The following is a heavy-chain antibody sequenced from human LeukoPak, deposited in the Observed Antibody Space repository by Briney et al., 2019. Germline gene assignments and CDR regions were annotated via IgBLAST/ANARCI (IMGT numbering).Heavy chain of an antibody. Sequence: GASVKVSCKASGYTFTSYAMHWVRQAPGRRLEWMGWINAGNGNTKYSQKFQGRVTITRDTSASTAYMELSSLRSEDTAVYYCARDYSGSYLEGGWFDPWGQGTLVTVSS. J-gene: IGHJ5*02. CDR1: GYTFTSYA. CDR2: INAGNGNT. CDR3: ARDYSGSYLEGGWFDP. V-gene: IGHV1-3*01. D-gene: IGHD1-26*01.